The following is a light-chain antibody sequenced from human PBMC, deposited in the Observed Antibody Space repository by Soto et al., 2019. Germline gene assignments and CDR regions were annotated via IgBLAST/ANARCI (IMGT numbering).Light chain of an antibody. J-gene: IGKJ4*01. CDR3: KQCTNWPLT. CDR1: QSVRSN. Sequence: EIVLTQSPATLSLSPGERATLSCRASQSVRSNLAWYQQKPGQTPRLLIYDASNRATGIPARFSGSGSGTDFTLTISSLEPEDFAVYSCKQCTNWPLTFGGGTKVEIE. CDR2: DAS. V-gene: IGKV3-11*01.